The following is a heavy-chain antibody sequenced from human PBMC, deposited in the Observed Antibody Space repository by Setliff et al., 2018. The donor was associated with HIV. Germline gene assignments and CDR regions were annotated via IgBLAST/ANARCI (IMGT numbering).Heavy chain of an antibody. CDR1: GYTFTSYA. Sequence: GASVKVSCKASGYTFTSYAMNWVRQAPGQGLEWMGWINTNTGNPTYAQGFTGRFVFSLDTSVSTAYLQISSLKAEDTAVYYCARDREYYNFWSGYQYYFDYWGQGTLVTVS. V-gene: IGHV7-4-1*02. J-gene: IGHJ4*02. CDR2: INTNTGNP. D-gene: IGHD3-3*01. CDR3: ARDREYYNFWSGYQYYFDY.